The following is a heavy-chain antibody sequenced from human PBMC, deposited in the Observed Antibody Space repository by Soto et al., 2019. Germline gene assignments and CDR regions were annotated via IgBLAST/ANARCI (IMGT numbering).Heavy chain of an antibody. J-gene: IGHJ6*02. CDR1: GFTFSSYG. V-gene: IGHV3-30*18. Sequence: PGGSLRLSCAASGFTFSSYGMHWVRQAPGKGLEWVAVISYDGRNKYYADSVKGRFTISRDNSKNTLYPQMNSLRAEDTAVYYCAKAREETPYYDFWSGYYQTQPPDYYYGMDVWGQGTTVTVSS. CDR2: ISYDGRNK. CDR3: AKAREETPYYDFWSGYYQTQPPDYYYGMDV. D-gene: IGHD3-3*01.